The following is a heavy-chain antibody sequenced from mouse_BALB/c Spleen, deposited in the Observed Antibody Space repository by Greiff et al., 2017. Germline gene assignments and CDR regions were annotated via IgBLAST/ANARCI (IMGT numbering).Heavy chain of an antibody. V-gene: IGHV3-2*02. CDR1: GYSITSDYA. D-gene: IGHD3-3*01. CDR3: AREGLYFDY. CDR2: ISYSGST. Sequence: DVKLQESGPGLVKPSQSLSLTCTVTGYSITSDYAWNWIRQFPGNKLEWMGYISYSGSTSYNPSLKSRISITRDTSKNQFFLQLNSVTTEDTATYYCAREGLYFDYWGQGTTLTVSS. J-gene: IGHJ2*01.